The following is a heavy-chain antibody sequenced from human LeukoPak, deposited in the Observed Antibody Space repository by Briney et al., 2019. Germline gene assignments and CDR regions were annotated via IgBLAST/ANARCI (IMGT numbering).Heavy chain of an antibody. CDR2: MYYTGST. CDR3: ARVSVVYGMDV. J-gene: IGHJ6*01. V-gene: IGHV4-59*01. CDR1: GGSISSDY. Sequence: SETLSLTCSVSGGSISSDYWSWIRQPPGKGLEWIGYMYYTGSTNYNPSLKSRVTISLATSKTRFSLKLSSVTPADTAVYYCARVSVVYGMDVWGQGTTVTVSS.